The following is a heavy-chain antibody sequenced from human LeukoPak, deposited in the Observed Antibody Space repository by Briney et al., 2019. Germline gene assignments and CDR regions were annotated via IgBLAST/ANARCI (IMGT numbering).Heavy chain of an antibody. CDR2: IIPNLGTT. CDR3: ATTNDGGGYQWGDFFDF. D-gene: IGHD3-22*01. CDR1: GGTSNSPA. J-gene: IGHJ4*02. V-gene: IGHV1-69*04. Sequence: ASVEVSCKASGGTSNSPAISWVRQAPGQGLEWMGRIIPNLGTTNRAQNFQDRVTLTADKSTNTAYMELTSLTSDDTAVYYCATTNDGGGYQWGDFFDFWGQGTLVTVSS.